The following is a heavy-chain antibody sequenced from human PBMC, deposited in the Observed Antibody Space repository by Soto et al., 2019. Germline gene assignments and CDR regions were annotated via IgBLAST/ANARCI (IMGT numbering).Heavy chain of an antibody. CDR3: ARYESSGPAVW. CDR2: IKGDGILK. V-gene: IGHV3-7*01. J-gene: IGHJ4*02. D-gene: IGHD3-22*01. Sequence: EVQLVESGGGLVQPGGSLRLSCAASGFTFSNYWMTWVRQAPGKGLEWVANIKGDGILKYYMDSVKGRFIISRDNAKNSLPLQMNSLRDEDTAVYYCARYESSGPAVWWGQGTLVTVSS. CDR1: GFTFSNYW.